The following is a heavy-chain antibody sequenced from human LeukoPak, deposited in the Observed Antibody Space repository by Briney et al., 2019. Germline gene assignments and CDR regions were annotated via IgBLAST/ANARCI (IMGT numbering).Heavy chain of an antibody. V-gene: IGHV4-39*01. Sequence: KLSETLSLTCTVSGGSISSSSYYWGWIRQPPGKGLEWIGSIYYSGSTYYNPSLTSRVTISVDTSKNQFSLKLSSVTAADTAVYYCASQVGATFPDYYFDYWGQGTLVTVSS. D-gene: IGHD1-26*01. CDR1: GGSISSSSYY. CDR2: IYYSGST. CDR3: ASQVGATFPDYYFDY. J-gene: IGHJ4*02.